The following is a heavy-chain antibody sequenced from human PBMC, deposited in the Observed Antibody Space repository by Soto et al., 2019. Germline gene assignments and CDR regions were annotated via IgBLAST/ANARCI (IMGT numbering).Heavy chain of an antibody. D-gene: IGHD6-13*01. CDR2: IYSGGST. V-gene: IGHV3-53*01. Sequence: GGSLRLSCAASGFTVSSNYMSWVRQAPGKGLEWVSVIYSGGSTYYADSVKGRFTISRDNSKNTLYLQMNSLRAEDTAVYHCARAPDPKNLAAAGTFYYYYGMDVWGQGTTVTVSS. J-gene: IGHJ6*02. CDR1: GFTVSSNY. CDR3: ARAPDPKNLAAAGTFYYYYGMDV.